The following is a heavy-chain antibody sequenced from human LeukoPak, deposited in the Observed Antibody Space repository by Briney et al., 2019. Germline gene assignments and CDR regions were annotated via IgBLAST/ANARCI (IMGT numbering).Heavy chain of an antibody. CDR2: ISSSSSTI. CDR1: GFTFSSYS. J-gene: IGHJ4*02. V-gene: IGHV3-48*01. CDR3: ARTKTGYSSGWRFDY. D-gene: IGHD6-19*01. Sequence: PGGSLRLSCAASGFTFSSYSMNWVRQAPGKGLEWVSYISSSSSTIYYADSVKGRFTISRDNAKNSLYLQMNSLRAEDTAVYYCARTKTGYSSGWRFDYWGQGTLVTVSS.